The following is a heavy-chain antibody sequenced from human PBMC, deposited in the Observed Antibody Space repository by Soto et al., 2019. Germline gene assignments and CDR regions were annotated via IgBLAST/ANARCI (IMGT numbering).Heavy chain of an antibody. D-gene: IGHD5-12*01. CDR1: GFTFSSYA. CDR3: AKGQYSGYAESPDYYYYYSGMDV. J-gene: IGHJ6*02. Sequence: GGSLRLSCAASGFTFSSYAMSWVRQAPGKGLEWVSAISGSGGSTYYADSVKGRFTISRDNAKNTLYLQMNSLRAEDTAVYYCAKGQYSGYAESPDYYYYYSGMDVWGQGTTVTVSS. V-gene: IGHV3-23*01. CDR2: ISGSGGST.